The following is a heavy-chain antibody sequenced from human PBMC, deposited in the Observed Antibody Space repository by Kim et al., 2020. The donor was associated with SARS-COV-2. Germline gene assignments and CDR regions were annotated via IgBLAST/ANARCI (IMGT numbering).Heavy chain of an antibody. CDR3: ARSLRGEYYNILTSYYPIVTSTNPDY. Sequence: ASVKVSCKASGYTFTGYYMHWVRQAPGQGLEWMGRINPSSGGTKYAQKFQGRVTMTRDTSIDTAYMELSRLRSDDTAVYYCARSLRGEYYNILTSYYPIVTSTNPDYWGQGTLVTVSS. J-gene: IGHJ4*02. V-gene: IGHV1-2*06. CDR1: GYTFTGYY. CDR2: INPSSGGT. D-gene: IGHD3-9*01.